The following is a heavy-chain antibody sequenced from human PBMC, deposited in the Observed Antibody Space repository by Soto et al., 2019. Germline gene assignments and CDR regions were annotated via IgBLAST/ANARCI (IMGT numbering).Heavy chain of an antibody. V-gene: IGHV3-15*01. CDR2: IKSKTDGGTT. D-gene: IGHD3-16*01. CDR3: TSALVYDYIWGFDI. Sequence: EVQLVESGGGLVKPGGSLRLSCAASGFTFSNAWMSWVRQAPGKGLEWVGRIKSKTDGGTTDYAAPVKGRFTISRDDSKNTLYLQMNSLKTEDTAVYYCTSALVYDYIWGFDIWGQGTMVTVSS. CDR1: GFTFSNAW. J-gene: IGHJ3*02.